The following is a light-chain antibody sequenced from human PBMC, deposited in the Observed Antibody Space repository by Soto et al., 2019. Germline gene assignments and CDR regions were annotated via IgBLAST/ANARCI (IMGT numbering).Light chain of an antibody. CDR3: QQYHTLPIA. CDR1: QGINNY. J-gene: IGKJ4*01. CDR2: DTS. V-gene: IGKV1-33*01. Sequence: DIQMTQSPSSLSASVGDRFTITCQASQGINNYLNWYQQKPGNAPKLLIFDTSDLETGVPSRFSGRGSGTDFTFTISSLQPEDVAAYYCQQYHTLPIAFGGGTKV.